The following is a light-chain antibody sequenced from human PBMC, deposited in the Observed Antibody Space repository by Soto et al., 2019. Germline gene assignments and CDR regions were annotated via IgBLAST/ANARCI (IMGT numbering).Light chain of an antibody. CDR3: QQSYSTPRT. V-gene: IGKV1-39*01. Sequence: DIQMTQSPSSQSASIGDRVTITCRASQSIGSNLNWYQQKPGKAPKFLIYAASNLQSGVPSRFSGSGSGTDFTLTISSLQSEDFATYYCQQSYSTPRTFGQGTKVEIK. CDR2: AAS. CDR1: QSIGSN. J-gene: IGKJ1*01.